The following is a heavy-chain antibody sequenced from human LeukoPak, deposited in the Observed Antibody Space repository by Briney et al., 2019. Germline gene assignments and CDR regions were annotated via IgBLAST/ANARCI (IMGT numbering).Heavy chain of an antibody. CDR2: MYYSGST. CDR3: ARGYSSSWYRYYFDY. J-gene: IGHJ4*02. D-gene: IGHD6-13*01. V-gene: IGHV4-59*12. Sequence: PSETLSLTCTVSGGSISSYYWSWIRQPPGKGLEWIGYMYYSGSTNYNPSLKSRVTMSVDTSKNQFSLKLSSVTAADTAVYYRARGYSSSWYRYYFDYWGQGTLVTVSS. CDR1: GGSISSYY.